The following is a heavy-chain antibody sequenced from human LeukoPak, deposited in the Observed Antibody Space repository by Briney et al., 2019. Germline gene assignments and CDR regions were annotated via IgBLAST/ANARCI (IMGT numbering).Heavy chain of an antibody. D-gene: IGHD3-10*01. Sequence: ASVKVSCKASGYTFTSYDINWVRQATGQGLEWMGWMNPNSGNTGYAQKFQGRVTMTRNTSISTAYMELRSLRSDDTAVYYCARDWGLGITMVRGAIRGAFDIWGQGTMVTVSS. CDR1: GYTFTSYD. V-gene: IGHV1-8*01. J-gene: IGHJ3*02. CDR2: MNPNSGNT. CDR3: ARDWGLGITMVRGAIRGAFDI.